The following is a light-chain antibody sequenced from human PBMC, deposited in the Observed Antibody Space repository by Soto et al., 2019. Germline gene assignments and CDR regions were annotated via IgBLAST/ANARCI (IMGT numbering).Light chain of an antibody. V-gene: IGLV2-14*01. J-gene: IGLJ2*01. CDR1: SSDVGGYNY. CDR2: DVS. CDR3: SSYTSSSILVV. Sequence: SALTQPASVSGSPGQSITISCTGTSSDVGGYNYVSWYQQHPGKAPKLMIYDVSNRPSGVSNRSSGSKSGNTASLTISGLQAEDEADYYCSSYTSSSILVVFGGGTKLTVL.